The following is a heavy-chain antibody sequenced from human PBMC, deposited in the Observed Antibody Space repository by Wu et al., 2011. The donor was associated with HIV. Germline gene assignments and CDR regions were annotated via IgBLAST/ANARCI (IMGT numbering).Heavy chain of an antibody. CDR2: MNPNSGTT. V-gene: IGHV1-8*01. CDR3: AREFHYDTSGYYYRIHNWFDP. J-gene: IGHJ5*02. Sequence: GWMNPNSGTTEYAQKFQGRVTMTRNTAISTAYMEVSSLRSEDTAVYFCAREFHYDTSGYYYRIHNWFDPWGQGTLVTVSS. D-gene: IGHD3-22*01.